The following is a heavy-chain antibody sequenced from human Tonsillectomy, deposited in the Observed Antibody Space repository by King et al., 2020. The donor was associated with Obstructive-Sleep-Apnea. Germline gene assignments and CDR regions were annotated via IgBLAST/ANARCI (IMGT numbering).Heavy chain of an antibody. V-gene: IGHV3-30*04. CDR1: GFTFSTYA. Sequence: VQLVESGGGVVQPGRSLRLSCAASGFTFSTYAMHWVRQAPGKGLEWLAAISNDETNKDYADSVKGRFTISRDNSKNTLYLQMNSLTVEDTAVYYCARVRQYQLLNAFDIWGQGTMVTVSS. J-gene: IGHJ3*02. CDR3: ARVRQYQLLNAFDI. CDR2: ISNDETNK. D-gene: IGHD2-2*01.